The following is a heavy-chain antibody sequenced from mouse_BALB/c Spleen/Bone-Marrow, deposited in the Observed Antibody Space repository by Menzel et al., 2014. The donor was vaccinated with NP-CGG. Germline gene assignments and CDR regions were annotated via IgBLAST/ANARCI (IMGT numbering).Heavy chain of an antibody. CDR3: ARFGNYEGFAY. Sequence: QVQLKHSGAELVRPGASVKLSCKASGYSFTNYWMNWVKQRPGQGLEWIGMIHPSDSETRLNQKFKDKATLTVDKSSSTAYMQLSSPTSEDSAVCYCARFGNYEGFAYWGQGTLVTVSA. V-gene: IGHV1S126*01. J-gene: IGHJ3*01. D-gene: IGHD2-1*01. CDR1: GYSFTNYW. CDR2: IHPSDSET.